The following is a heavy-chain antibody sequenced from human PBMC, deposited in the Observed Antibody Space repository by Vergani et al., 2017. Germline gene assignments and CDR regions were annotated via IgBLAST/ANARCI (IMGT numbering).Heavy chain of an antibody. CDR1: GDTVSSNSAA. CDR3: ARVPHGHYYESSGYPVDP. Sequence: QVQLQQSGPGLVKPSQTLSLTCAISGDTVSSNSAAWNWIRQSPSRGLEWLGRTYYRSKWYNDYAVSVKSRITINPDTSKNQFSLQLNSVTPEDTAVYYCARVPHGHYYESSGYPVDPWGQGTLVTVSS. CDR2: TYYRSKWYN. D-gene: IGHD3-22*01. V-gene: IGHV6-1*01. J-gene: IGHJ5*02.